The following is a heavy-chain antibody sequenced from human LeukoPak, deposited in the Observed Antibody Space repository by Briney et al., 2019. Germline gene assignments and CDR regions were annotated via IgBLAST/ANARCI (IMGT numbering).Heavy chain of an antibody. CDR3: ARAPYGSGSYSGSDY. V-gene: IGHV3-21*01. D-gene: IGHD3-10*01. Sequence: GGSLRLSCAASGFTFSSYSMNWVRQAPGKGLEWVSSISSSSSYIYYADSAKGRFTISRDNAKNSLYLQMSSLRAEDTAVYYCARAPYGSGSYSGSDYWGQGTLVTVSS. CDR2: ISSSSSYI. J-gene: IGHJ4*02. CDR1: GFTFSSYS.